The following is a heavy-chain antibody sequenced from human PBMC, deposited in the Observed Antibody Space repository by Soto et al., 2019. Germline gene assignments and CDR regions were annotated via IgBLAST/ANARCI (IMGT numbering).Heavy chain of an antibody. V-gene: IGHV4-39*07. Sequence: SETLSLTCTVSGGSISSSSYYWGWIRQPPGKGLEWIGRINYSGSTNYNPSLKSRVTISVDTSKNQFSLKLSSVTAADTAVYYCARILEWSLQPYYMDVWGKGTTVTVSS. J-gene: IGHJ6*03. CDR3: ARILEWSLQPYYMDV. CDR1: GGSISSSSYY. D-gene: IGHD2-15*01. CDR2: INYSGST.